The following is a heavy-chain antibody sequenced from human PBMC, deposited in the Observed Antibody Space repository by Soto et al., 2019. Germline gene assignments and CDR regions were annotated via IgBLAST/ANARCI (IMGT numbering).Heavy chain of an antibody. J-gene: IGHJ4*02. CDR3: ATLPPRIVVKVLRIPT. Sequence: QVYLQQSGPGLVKPSRTLSLTCAVSGDSISSTHWWTWVRQTPGKGLEWIGEVYHSGSTSYNPSLKSRVTISVDKSNNQFSLRLTSVTAADTAVYYCATLPPRIVVKVLRIPTWGQGTLVSVSS. CDR1: GDSISSTHW. V-gene: IGHV4-4*02. D-gene: IGHD2-21*01. CDR2: VYHSGST.